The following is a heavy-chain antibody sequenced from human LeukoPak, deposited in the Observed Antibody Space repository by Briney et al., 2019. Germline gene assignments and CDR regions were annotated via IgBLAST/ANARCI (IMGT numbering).Heavy chain of an antibody. Sequence: SVKVSCKASGGTFSSYAISWVRQAPGQGLEWMGGIIPIFGTANYAQKFQGRVTITTDESTSTAYMELSSLRSEDTAVYYCARAEGVATITGWYFDLWGRGTLVTVSS. D-gene: IGHD5-12*01. CDR2: IIPIFGTA. CDR1: GGTFSSYA. CDR3: ARAEGVATITGWYFDL. J-gene: IGHJ2*01. V-gene: IGHV1-69*05.